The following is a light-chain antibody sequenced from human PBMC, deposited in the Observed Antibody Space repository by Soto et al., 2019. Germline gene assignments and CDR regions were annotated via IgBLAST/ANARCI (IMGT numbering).Light chain of an antibody. CDR1: QSVLYSSNNKNC. V-gene: IGKV4-1*01. CDR3: QQYLAIPRT. CDR2: WAS. Sequence: DIVMTQSPDSLAVSLGERATINCKSSQSVLYSSNNKNCLAWYQQKPGQPPKLLIYWASTRESGVPDRFSGSGSGTDFTHTISRLQAEDVAVYYCQQYLAIPRTCGEETKLEIK. J-gene: IGKJ1*01.